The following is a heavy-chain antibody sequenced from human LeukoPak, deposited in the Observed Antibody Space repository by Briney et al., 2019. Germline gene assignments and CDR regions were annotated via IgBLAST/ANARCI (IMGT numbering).Heavy chain of an antibody. Sequence: GASVKVSCKASGYTFTSYGISWVRQAPRQGLEWMGWISAYKGNTNYAQQLQGGVTMTTDTSTSTAYMELRSLRSDYTAVYDCARGDMTHHDYWGQGTLVTVSS. V-gene: IGHV1-18*01. CDR2: ISAYKGNT. CDR1: GYTFTSYG. CDR3: ARGDMTHHDY. J-gene: IGHJ4*02. D-gene: IGHD3-16*01.